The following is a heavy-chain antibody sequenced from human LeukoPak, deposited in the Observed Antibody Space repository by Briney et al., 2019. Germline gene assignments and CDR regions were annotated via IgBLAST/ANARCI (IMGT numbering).Heavy chain of an antibody. Sequence: SETLSLTCTVSGGSVSPYYWTWIRRTPGKGLDWIGYIYYNGLTSYNPSLRSRVSLSVDTAKNQLSLKLTSMTAADTAVYYCTREVSTVTFDYWGHGTLVTVSS. CDR1: GGSVSPYY. D-gene: IGHD4-17*01. J-gene: IGHJ4*01. V-gene: IGHV4-59*02. CDR2: IYYNGLT. CDR3: TREVSTVTFDY.